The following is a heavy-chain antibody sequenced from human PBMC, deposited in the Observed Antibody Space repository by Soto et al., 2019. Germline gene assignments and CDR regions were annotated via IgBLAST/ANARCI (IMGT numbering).Heavy chain of an antibody. V-gene: IGHV3-11*06. CDR2: ISSSSSYT. Sequence: GGSLRLSCAASGFTFSDYYMSWIRQAPGKGLEWVSYISSSSSYTNYADSVKGRFTISRDNAKNSLYLQMNSLRAEDTAVYYCARVNLDRYYYYYMDVWGKGTTVTVSS. CDR1: GFTFSDYY. J-gene: IGHJ6*03. D-gene: IGHD3-9*01. CDR3: ARVNLDRYYYYYMDV.